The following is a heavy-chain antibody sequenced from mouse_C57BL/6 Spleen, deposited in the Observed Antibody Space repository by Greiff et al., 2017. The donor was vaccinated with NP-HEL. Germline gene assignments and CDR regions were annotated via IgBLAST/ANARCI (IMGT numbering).Heavy chain of an antibody. J-gene: IGHJ1*03. CDR3: ARGWYGSSYAYWYFDV. V-gene: IGHV1-39*01. D-gene: IGHD1-1*01. Sequence: EVKLQESGPELVKPGASVKISCKASGYSFTDYNMNWVKQSNGKSLEWIGVINPNYGTTSYNQKFKGKATLTVDQSSSTAYMQLNSLTSEDSAVYYCARGWYGSSYAYWYFDVWGTGTTVTVSS. CDR1: GYSFTDYN. CDR2: INPNYGTT.